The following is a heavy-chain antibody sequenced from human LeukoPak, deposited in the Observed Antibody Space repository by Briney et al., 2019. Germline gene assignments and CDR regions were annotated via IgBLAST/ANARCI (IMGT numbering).Heavy chain of an antibody. CDR3: TSDDPVNRS. CDR2: IKSKTNGGTT. J-gene: IGHJ4*02. D-gene: IGHD2/OR15-2a*01. CDR1: GFTFSTFA. V-gene: IGHV3-15*01. Sequence: PGGSLRLSCAASGFTFSTFAVGWVRQAPGKGLEWVGRIKSKTNGGTTDYAAPVKGRFTISRDDSKNMLFLQMNTLKTEDTAVYYCTSDDPVNRSWGKGTLVTVSS.